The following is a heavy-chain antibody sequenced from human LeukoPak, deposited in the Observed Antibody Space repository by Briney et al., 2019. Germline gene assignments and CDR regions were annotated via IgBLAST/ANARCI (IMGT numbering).Heavy chain of an antibody. CDR2: INPNSGGT. D-gene: IGHD3-10*01. CDR1: GYTFTGYY. CDR3: ARAPRTMVRGVNNWFDP. V-gene: IGHV1-2*02. J-gene: IGHJ5*02. Sequence: ASVKVSCKASGYTFTGYYMHWVRQAPGQGLEWMGWINPNSGGTNYAQKFQGRVTMTRDTSISTAYMELSRLRSDDTAVYYCARAPRTMVRGVNNWFDPWGQGTLVTVSS.